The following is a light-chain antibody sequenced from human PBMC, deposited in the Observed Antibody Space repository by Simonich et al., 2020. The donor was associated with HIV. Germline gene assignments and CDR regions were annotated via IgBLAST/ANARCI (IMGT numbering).Light chain of an antibody. CDR1: QSISSW. CDR2: KAS. V-gene: IGKV1-5*03. CDR3: QQYNSYSMLT. J-gene: IGKJ4*01. Sequence: DIQMTQSPSTLSASVGDRVTITCRASQSISSWLAWYQQKPGKAPKLLIYKASSLESGVPSRFSGSGSGKEFTLTISSLQPDDFATYYCQQYNSYSMLTFGGGTKVEIK.